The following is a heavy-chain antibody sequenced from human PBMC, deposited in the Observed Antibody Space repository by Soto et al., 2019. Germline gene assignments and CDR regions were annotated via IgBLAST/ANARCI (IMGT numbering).Heavy chain of an antibody. CDR3: ARCLRGSGGSCSTLINP. V-gene: IGHV1-8*01. Sequence: QVQLVQSGAEVKKPGASVKVSCKASGYTFTSYDINWVRQATGRGLEWMGWMNPNSGNTGYAQKFQGRVTMTRNTSIRTAYMELSSLRSEDTAVYDCARCLRGSGGSCSTLINPWGQGTLVTVSS. D-gene: IGHD2-15*01. J-gene: IGHJ5*02. CDR1: GYTFTSYD. CDR2: MNPNSGNT.